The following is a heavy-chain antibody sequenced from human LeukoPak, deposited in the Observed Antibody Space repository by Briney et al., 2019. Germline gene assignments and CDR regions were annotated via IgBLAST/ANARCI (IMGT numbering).Heavy chain of an antibody. D-gene: IGHD3-9*01. V-gene: IGHV3-48*04. Sequence: GGSLRLSCAASGFTFSSYSMNWVRQAPGKGLEWVSYISSSSSTIYYADSVKGRFTISRDNAKNSLYLQMNSLRAEDTAVYYCAREGYDILTGYYKTINFDYWGQGTLVTVSS. CDR1: GFTFSSYS. J-gene: IGHJ4*02. CDR3: AREGYDILTGYYKTINFDY. CDR2: ISSSSSTI.